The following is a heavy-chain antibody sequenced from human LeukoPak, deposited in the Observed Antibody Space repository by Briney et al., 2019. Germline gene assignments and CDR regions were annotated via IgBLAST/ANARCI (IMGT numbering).Heavy chain of an antibody. Sequence: GGSLRLSCAASGFTVSSNYMSWVRQAPGKGLGWVSVIYSGGSTYYADSVKGRFTISRDNSKNTLYLQMNSLRAEDTAVYYCARPLGSKGFDYWGQGTLVTVSS. V-gene: IGHV3-66*04. J-gene: IGHJ4*02. CDR1: GFTVSSNY. CDR3: ARPLGSKGFDY. D-gene: IGHD3-10*01. CDR2: IYSGGST.